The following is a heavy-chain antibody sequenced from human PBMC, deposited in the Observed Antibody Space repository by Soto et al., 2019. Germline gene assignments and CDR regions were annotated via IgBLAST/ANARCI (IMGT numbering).Heavy chain of an antibody. Sequence: PSETLSLTCTVSGGSISSSSYYWGWIRQPPGKGLEWIGSIYYSGSTYYNPSLKSRVTISVDTSKNQFSLKLSSVTAADTAMYYCARQLWDSSGWYSDYYYYPIDVWGQGTTVTV. CDR2: IYYSGST. CDR3: ARQLWDSSGWYSDYYYYPIDV. J-gene: IGHJ6*02. V-gene: IGHV4-39*01. D-gene: IGHD6-19*01. CDR1: GGSISSSSYY.